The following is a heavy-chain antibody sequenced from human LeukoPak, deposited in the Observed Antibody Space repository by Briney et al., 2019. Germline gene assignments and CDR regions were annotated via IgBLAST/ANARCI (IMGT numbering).Heavy chain of an antibody. CDR3: AKDLYDSSGYFFDY. Sequence: GGSLRLSCAASGLTFSIYAMSWVRQAPGKGLEWVSAISGSGGSTYYADSVKGRFTISRDNAKNSLYLQMNSLRAEDTALYYCAKDLYDSSGYFFDYWGQGTLVTVSS. CDR1: GLTFSIYA. V-gene: IGHV3-23*01. D-gene: IGHD3-22*01. CDR2: ISGSGGST. J-gene: IGHJ4*02.